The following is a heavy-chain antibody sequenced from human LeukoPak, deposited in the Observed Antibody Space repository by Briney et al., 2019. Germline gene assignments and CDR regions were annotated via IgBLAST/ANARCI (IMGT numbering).Heavy chain of an antibody. CDR2: IYYSGST. D-gene: IGHD6-19*01. CDR3: ASLLRIAMAGTNYYYGMDV. Sequence: SETLSLTCTVVGGSISSSSYYWGWIRQPPGKGLEWIGSIYYSGSTYYNPSLKSQVTISVDTSKNQFSMKLSSVTAADTAVYYCASLLRIAMAGTNYYYGMDVWGQGTTVTVSS. V-gene: IGHV4-39*07. J-gene: IGHJ6*02. CDR1: GGSISSSSYY.